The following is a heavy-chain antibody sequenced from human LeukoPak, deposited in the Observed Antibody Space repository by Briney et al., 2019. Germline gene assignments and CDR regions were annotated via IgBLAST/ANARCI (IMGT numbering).Heavy chain of an antibody. CDR3: ARVGATELLDY. CDR2: ISSNGGST. Sequence: PGGSLRLSCAASGFTFSSYAMHWVRQAPGKGLEYVSAISSNGGSTYCANSVKGRFAISRDNSKNTLYLQMGSLRAEDMAVYYCARVGATELLDYWGQGTLVTVSS. CDR1: GFTFSSYA. V-gene: IGHV3-64*01. D-gene: IGHD1-26*01. J-gene: IGHJ4*02.